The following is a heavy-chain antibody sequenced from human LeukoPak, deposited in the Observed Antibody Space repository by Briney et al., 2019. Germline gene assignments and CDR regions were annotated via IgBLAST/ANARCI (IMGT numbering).Heavy chain of an antibody. CDR3: AKTCSGGSCPDY. J-gene: IGHJ4*02. CDR2: IRGSGCGGSQ. D-gene: IGHD2-15*01. CDR1: GFTFSSSA. V-gene: IGHV3-23*01. Sequence: GGSLRLSCAASGFTFSSSAMSWVRQAPGKGLEWVADIRGSGCGGSQYYSDSVKGRFTISGDNSNNTLYLQMNSLRAEDTAVYYCAKTCSGGSCPDYWVQGTLVTVSS.